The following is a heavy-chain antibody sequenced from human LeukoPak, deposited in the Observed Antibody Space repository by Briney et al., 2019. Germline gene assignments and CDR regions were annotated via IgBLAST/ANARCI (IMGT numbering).Heavy chain of an antibody. CDR3: ARAVRGLPTDY. V-gene: IGHV3-21*01. Sequence: GGSLRLSCAASGFTFSSYKMNWVRQAPGKGLEWVSSISSSSSYIYYADSVKGRFTISRDNAKNSLYLQMNSLRAEDTAVYYCARAVRGLPTDYWGQGTLVTVSS. CDR2: ISSSSSYI. J-gene: IGHJ4*02. CDR1: GFTFSSYK. D-gene: IGHD3-10*01.